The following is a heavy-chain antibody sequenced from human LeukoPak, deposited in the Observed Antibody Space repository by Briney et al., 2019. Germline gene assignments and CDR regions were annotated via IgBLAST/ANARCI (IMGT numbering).Heavy chain of an antibody. J-gene: IGHJ4*02. CDR3: ARVNYGGASDY. CDR2: IKEDGSEK. Sequence: GSLRLSCAASGFSFSNYWMRWVRQAPGQGLEWVATIKEDGSEKYYVDSVKGRFAISRDNDKNSLYLQMSSLRAEDTAVYYCARVNYGGASDYWGQGTLVAVSS. V-gene: IGHV3-7*01. CDR1: GFSFSNYW. D-gene: IGHD4-17*01.